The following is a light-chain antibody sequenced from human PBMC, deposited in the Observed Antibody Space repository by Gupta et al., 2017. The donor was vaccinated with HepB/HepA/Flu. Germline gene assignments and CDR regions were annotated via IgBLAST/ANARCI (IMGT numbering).Light chain of an antibody. J-gene: IGLJ1*01. CDR1: SSNIGAGYD. V-gene: IGLV1-40*01. CDR2: GNS. CDR3: QSYDSSLSGSRV. Sequence: QSVLTQPPSVSGAPGQRVTISCTGSSSNIGAGYDVHWYQQLPGTAPKLLIYGNSNRPSGVPDRFSCSKSGTSASLAITGLQAEDEADYYCQSYDSSLSGSRVFGTGTKVTGL.